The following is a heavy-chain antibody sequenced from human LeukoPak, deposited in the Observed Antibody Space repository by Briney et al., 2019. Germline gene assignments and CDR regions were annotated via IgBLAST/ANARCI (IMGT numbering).Heavy chain of an antibody. V-gene: IGHV3-30*18. D-gene: IGHD2-21*02. CDR2: ISYDGSYK. J-gene: IGHJ5*02. Sequence: GGSLRLSCVASGFTFSSYGMHWVRQAPGKGLEWVAVISYDGSYKYYADSVKGRFTISRDNSKDTLSLQMNSLRGEDTAVYYCAKAMDAIVVVTVIQTWGQGTLVTVSS. CDR3: AKAMDAIVVVTVIQT. CDR1: GFTFSSYG.